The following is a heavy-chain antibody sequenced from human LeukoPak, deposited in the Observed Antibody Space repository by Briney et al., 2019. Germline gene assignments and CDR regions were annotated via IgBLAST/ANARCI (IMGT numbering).Heavy chain of an antibody. D-gene: IGHD3-3*01. V-gene: IGHV3-7*01. CDR1: GFTFSSYW. Sequence: GGSLRLSCAASGFTFSSYWMSWVRQAPGKGLEWVANMKQDGSEKYYVDSVKGRFTISRGNAKNSLYLQMNSLRAEDTAVYYCAREATFWSGYYLYNWFDPWGQGTLVTVSS. CDR2: MKQDGSEK. J-gene: IGHJ5*02. CDR3: AREATFWSGYYLYNWFDP.